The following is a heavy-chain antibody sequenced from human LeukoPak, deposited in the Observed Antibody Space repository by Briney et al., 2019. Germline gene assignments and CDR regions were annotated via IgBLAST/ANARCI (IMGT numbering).Heavy chain of an antibody. CDR1: GFTFSNYS. V-gene: IGHV3-20*04. CDR3: ARGLIAAGPGLFDY. Sequence: GPGGSLRLSCAASGFTFSNYSMNWVRQAPGKGLEWVSGINWNGGSTGYADSVKGRFTISRDNAKNSLYLQMSGLRAEDTAFYYCARGLIAAGPGLFDYWGQGTLVTVSS. D-gene: IGHD6-13*01. CDR2: INWNGGST. J-gene: IGHJ4*02.